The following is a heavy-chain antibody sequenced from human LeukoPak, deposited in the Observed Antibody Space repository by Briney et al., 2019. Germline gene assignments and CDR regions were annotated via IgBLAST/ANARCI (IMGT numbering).Heavy chain of an antibody. CDR1: GFPFSSYW. V-gene: IGHV3-7*01. J-gene: IGHJ4*02. Sequence: GGSLRLSCAASGFPFSSYWMSWVRQAPGKGLEWVANIKQDGSEKNYVDSVKGRYTISRDNAKNSLYLQMNSLRAGDTAVYYCARVAAAGKGFDYWGQGTLVTVSS. CDR3: ARVAAAGKGFDY. CDR2: IKQDGSEK. D-gene: IGHD6-13*01.